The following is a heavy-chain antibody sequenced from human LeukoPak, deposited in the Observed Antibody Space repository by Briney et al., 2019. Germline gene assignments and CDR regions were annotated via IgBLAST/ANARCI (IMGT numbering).Heavy chain of an antibody. CDR1: GGSFSGYY. J-gene: IGHJ4*02. Sequence: SETLSLTCAVYGGSFSGYYWSWIRQHPAKGLEWIGYIYYSGSTYYNPSLKSRVTISVDTSKNQFSLKLSSVTAADTAVYYCARGARRVDYWGQGTLVTVSS. CDR3: ARGARRVDY. CDR2: IYYSGST. D-gene: IGHD1-14*01. V-gene: IGHV4-31*11.